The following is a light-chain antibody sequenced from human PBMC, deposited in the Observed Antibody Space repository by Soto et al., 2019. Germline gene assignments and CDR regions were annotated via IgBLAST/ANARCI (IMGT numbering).Light chain of an antibody. CDR1: QSISSY. CDR2: AAS. CDR3: QKSYKTHT. V-gene: IGKV1-39*01. J-gene: IGKJ5*01. Sequence: DIQMTQSPSSLSASVGDRVTITCRASQSISSYLNWYQQKPGKAPNLLIYAASSLQGGVPSRFSGSGSGTDFTLTISSLQPEDFATYYCQKSYKTHTFGQGTRLEIK.